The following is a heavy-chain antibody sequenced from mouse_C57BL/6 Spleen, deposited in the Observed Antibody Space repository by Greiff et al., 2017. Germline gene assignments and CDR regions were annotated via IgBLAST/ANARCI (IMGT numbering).Heavy chain of an antibody. CDR3: ARRGGSAYYYAMDD. J-gene: IGHJ4*01. CDR2: ISSGSSTI. V-gene: IGHV5-17*01. CDR1: GFTFSDYG. D-gene: IGHD1-1*01. Sequence: EVQVVESGGGLVKPGGSLKLSCAASGFTFSDYGMHWVRQAPEKGLEWVAYISSGSSTIYYADTVKGRFTISRDNAKNTLFLQMTSLRSEDTAMYYCARRGGSAYYYAMDDWGQGTSVTVSS.